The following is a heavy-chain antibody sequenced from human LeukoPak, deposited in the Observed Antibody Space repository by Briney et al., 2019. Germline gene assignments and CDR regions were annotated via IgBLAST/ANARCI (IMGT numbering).Heavy chain of an antibody. Sequence: ASVKVSCKASRYTFTSYVINWVRQAPGQGLEWMGCISCHNGHTNYVQKMQGRVTMTTDTSTNTALMELRNLTSDDTAVYYCARGPGIAVAGVFDYWGQGSMVTVSS. CDR2: ISCHNGHT. V-gene: IGHV1-18*04. CDR1: RYTFTSYV. CDR3: ARGPGIAVAGVFDY. J-gene: IGHJ4*02. D-gene: IGHD6-19*01.